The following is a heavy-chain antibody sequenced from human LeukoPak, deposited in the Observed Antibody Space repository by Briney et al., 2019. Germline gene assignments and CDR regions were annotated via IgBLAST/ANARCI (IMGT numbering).Heavy chain of an antibody. CDR3: ARTTEGYCRSTSCYGFYYSYYMDV. CDR2: IYYSGSS. CDR1: GYSISSGFY. Sequence: SETLSLTCTVSGYSISSGFYWGWIRQPPGKGLEWIGSIYYSGSSNYNPSLKSRVTLSVYTSKNQFSLKLSSVTAADTAVYYCARTTEGYCRSTSCYGFYYSYYMDVWGKGTTVTISS. J-gene: IGHJ6*03. V-gene: IGHV4-38-2*02. D-gene: IGHD2-2*01.